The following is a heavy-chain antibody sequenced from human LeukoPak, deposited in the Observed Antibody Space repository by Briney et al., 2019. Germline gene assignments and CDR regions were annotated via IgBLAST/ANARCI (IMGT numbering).Heavy chain of an antibody. CDR1: GYTFTKYA. V-gene: IGHV1-3*01. Sequence: GASVKVSCKASGYTFTKYAIHWVRQAPGQRLEWMGWINAGNGNTMYSQKFQGRVTINRDTSATTAYMELSSLRSEDTAVYYCARAPGSWSYSVFDYWGQGTLVTVSS. D-gene: IGHD3-10*01. J-gene: IGHJ4*02. CDR2: INAGNGNT. CDR3: ARAPGSWSYSVFDY.